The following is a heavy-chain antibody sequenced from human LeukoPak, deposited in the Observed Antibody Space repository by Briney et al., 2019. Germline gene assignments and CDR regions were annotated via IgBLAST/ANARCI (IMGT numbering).Heavy chain of an antibody. CDR1: GGSFSGYY. J-gene: IGHJ5*02. Sequence: SETLSLTCAVYGGSFSGYYWSWIRQPPGKGLEWIGYIYYSGSTNYNPSLKSRVTISVDTSKNQFSLKLSSVTAADTAVYYCARTMEFGYSYGYSWFDPWGQGTLVTVSS. CDR2: IYYSGST. V-gene: IGHV4-59*01. CDR3: ARTMEFGYSYGYSWFDP. D-gene: IGHD5-18*01.